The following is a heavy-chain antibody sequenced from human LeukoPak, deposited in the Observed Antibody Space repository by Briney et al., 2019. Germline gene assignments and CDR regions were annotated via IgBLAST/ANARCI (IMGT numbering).Heavy chain of an antibody. J-gene: IGHJ6*03. CDR1: GGTFSSYA. CDR3: AREMITMIDYYYMDV. D-gene: IGHD3-22*01. CDR2: IIPIFGTA. Sequence: SVKVSCNASGGTFSSYAISWVRQAPGQGLEWMGRIIPIFGTANYAQKFQGRVTITTDESTNTAYMELRSLRSEDTAVYYCAREMITMIDYYYMDVWGKGTTVTVSS. V-gene: IGHV1-69*05.